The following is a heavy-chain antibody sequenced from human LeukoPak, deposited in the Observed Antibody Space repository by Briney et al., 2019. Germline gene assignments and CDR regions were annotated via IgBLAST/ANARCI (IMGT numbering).Heavy chain of an antibody. J-gene: IGHJ6*03. Sequence: PSETLSLTCTVSGGTVSSHYWTWIRQPPGKGLEWIGYIYTSGSTNYNPSLKSRVTISVDTSKNQFSLKLSSVTAADTAVYYCARQDKSGSDYMDVWGKGTTVTVSS. CDR1: GGTVSSHY. CDR3: ARQDKSGSDYMDV. V-gene: IGHV4-4*09. D-gene: IGHD1-1*01. CDR2: IYTSGST.